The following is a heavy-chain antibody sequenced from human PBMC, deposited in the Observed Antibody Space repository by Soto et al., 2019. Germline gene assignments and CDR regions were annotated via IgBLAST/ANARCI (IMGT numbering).Heavy chain of an antibody. D-gene: IGHD2-8*01. CDR2: ISYDGSNK. CDR3: ARDEFQDMLDY. J-gene: IGHJ4*02. Sequence: PGGSLRLSCAASGFTFSSYAMHWVRQAPGKGLEWVAVISYDGSNKYYADSVKGRFTISRDNSKNTLYLQMNSLRAEDTAVYYCARDEFQDMLDYWGQGTLVNVSS. V-gene: IGHV3-30-3*01. CDR1: GFTFSSYA.